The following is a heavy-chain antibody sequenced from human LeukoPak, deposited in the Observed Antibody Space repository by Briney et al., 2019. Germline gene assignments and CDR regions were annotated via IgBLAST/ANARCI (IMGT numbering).Heavy chain of an antibody. J-gene: IGHJ6*03. V-gene: IGHV4-61*02. CDR3: SGYFWSGFDYHYMDV. CDR2: IYTSGST. D-gene: IGHD3-3*01. Sequence: PSETLSLTCTVSGGSISSGSYYRSWIRQPAGKGLEWIGRIYTSGSTNYNPSLKSRVTISVDTSKNQFSLKLSSVTAADTAVYYCSGYFWSGFDYHYMDVWGKGTTVTVSS. CDR1: GGSISSGSYY.